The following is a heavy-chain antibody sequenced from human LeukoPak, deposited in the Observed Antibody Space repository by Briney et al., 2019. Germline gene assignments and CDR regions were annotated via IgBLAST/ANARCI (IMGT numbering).Heavy chain of an antibody. CDR1: GGSFSGYY. CDR2: INHSGST. CDR3: ATASGGGVWLDP. V-gene: IGHV4-34*01. Sequence: SETLSLTCAVYGGSFSGYYWSWIRQPPGKGLEWIGEINHSGSTNYNPSLKSRVTISVDTSKNQFSLKLSSVTAADTAVYYCATASGGGVWLDPWGQGTLVTVSS. J-gene: IGHJ5*02. D-gene: IGHD2-8*02.